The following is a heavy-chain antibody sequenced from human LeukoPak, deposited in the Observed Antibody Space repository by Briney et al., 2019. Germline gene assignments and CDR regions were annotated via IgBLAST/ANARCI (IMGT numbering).Heavy chain of an antibody. CDR2: INPNSGGT. Sequence: ASVKVSCKASGYTFTSYYMHWVRQAPGQGLEWMGWINPNSGGTNYAQKFQGRVTMTRDTSISTAYMELSRLRSGDTAVYYCARARRAAAGIAFDYWGQGTLVTVSS. CDR1: GYTFTSYY. J-gene: IGHJ4*02. D-gene: IGHD6-13*01. CDR3: ARARRAAAGIAFDY. V-gene: IGHV1-2*02.